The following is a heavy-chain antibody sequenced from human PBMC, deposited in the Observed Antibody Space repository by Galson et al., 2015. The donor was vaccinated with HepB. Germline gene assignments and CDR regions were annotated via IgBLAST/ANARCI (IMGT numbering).Heavy chain of an antibody. D-gene: IGHD4-17*01. CDR3: ARGVRSMDY. CDR1: GGSIGPYY. V-gene: IGHV4-59*01. J-gene: IGHJ4*02. CDR2: IYYSGST. Sequence: SETLSLTCTVSGGSIGPYYWSWIRQPPGKGLEWIGYIYYSGSTNYNPSLKSRVTFSVDTSKNQFSLKLTSVTAADTAVYYCARGVRSMDYWGQGTLATVSS.